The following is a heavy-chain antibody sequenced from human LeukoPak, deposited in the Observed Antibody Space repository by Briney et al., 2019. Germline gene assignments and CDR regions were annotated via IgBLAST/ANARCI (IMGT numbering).Heavy chain of an antibody. CDR2: IIPIFGTA. CDR1: GGTFSSYA. V-gene: IGHV1-69*13. J-gene: IGHJ4*02. D-gene: IGHD2-2*02. CDR3: AIGYCSSTSCYTLGFFDY. Sequence: SVKVSCKASGGTFSSYAISWVRQAPGQGLEWMGGIIPIFGTANYAQKFQGRVTITADESTSTAYMKLSSLRSEDTAVYCCAIGYCSSTSCYTLGFFDYWGQGTLVTVPS.